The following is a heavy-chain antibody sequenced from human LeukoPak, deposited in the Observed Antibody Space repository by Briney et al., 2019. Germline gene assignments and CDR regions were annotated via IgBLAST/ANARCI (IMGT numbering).Heavy chain of an antibody. V-gene: IGHV3-20*04. CDR3: ARETTYYYDSSGYTYYYYYYMDV. J-gene: IGHJ6*03. Sequence: GGSLRLSCAASGFTFDDYDISWVRQAPGKGLEWVSHINWKGGSTGYADSVKGRFTISRDNAKNSLYLQMNSLRAEDTAVYYCARETTYYYDSSGYTYYYYYYMDVWGKGTTVTISS. CDR2: INWKGGST. D-gene: IGHD3-22*01. CDR1: GFTFDDYD.